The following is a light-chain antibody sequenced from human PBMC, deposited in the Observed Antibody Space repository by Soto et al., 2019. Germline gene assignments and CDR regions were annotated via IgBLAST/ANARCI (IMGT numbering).Light chain of an antibody. V-gene: IGKV1-16*01. CDR2: AAS. CDR3: QHYHTYPFT. Sequence: DIQMTQSPSSVSASIGDTVTITCRASLAISDYLAWYQQGPGKAPKSLIYAASILQSGVTSRFSGSGSGTNFTLTISSLQPYAFATYFCQHYHTYPFTFGQGTKLEIK. CDR1: LAISDY. J-gene: IGKJ2*01.